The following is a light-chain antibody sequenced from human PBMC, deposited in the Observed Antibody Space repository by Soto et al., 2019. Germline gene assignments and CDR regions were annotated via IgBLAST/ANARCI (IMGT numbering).Light chain of an antibody. V-gene: IGKV1-39*01. J-gene: IGKJ2*01. CDR1: QTISTY. CDR2: AAS. CDR3: QQSLGIPYT. Sequence: DIQMTQSPSALSASVGDRVTITCRASQTISTYLNWYQQKPGKAPKLLIYAASTLQSGVPSRLSGSGSGTDFTLTISNLQPEDFATYYCQQSLGIPYTFGQGTRLEIK.